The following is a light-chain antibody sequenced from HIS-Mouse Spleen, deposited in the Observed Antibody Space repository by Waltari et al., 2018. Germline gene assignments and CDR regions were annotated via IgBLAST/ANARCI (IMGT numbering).Light chain of an antibody. CDR2: EGS. CDR1: SSDVGSYNL. V-gene: IGLV2-23*03. CDR3: CSYAGSSTFEV. J-gene: IGLJ2*01. Sequence: QSALTQPASVSGSPGQSITISCTGTSSDVGSYNLVSWYQQHPGKAPKLMIYEGSKRPSGVFNRFSGSKSGNTASLTISGLQAEDEADYYCCSYAGSSTFEVFGGGTKLTVL.